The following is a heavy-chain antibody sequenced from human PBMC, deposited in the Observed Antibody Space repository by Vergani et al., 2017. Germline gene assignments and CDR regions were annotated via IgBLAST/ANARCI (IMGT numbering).Heavy chain of an antibody. CDR2: IYPADSDT. D-gene: IGHD2/OR15-2a*01. J-gene: IGHJ4*02. CDR1: EYSFGNYW. CDR3: ARHTTYTDS. V-gene: IGHV5-51*01. Sequence: EVELVQSGPEMRKPGESLKISCKGSEYSFGNYWIGWVRQMPGKGLEWMGIIYPADSDTRYSPSFQGQVTISADKSNGTAFLQWDSLKASDTALYYCARHTTYTDSWGQGTLVTVSS.